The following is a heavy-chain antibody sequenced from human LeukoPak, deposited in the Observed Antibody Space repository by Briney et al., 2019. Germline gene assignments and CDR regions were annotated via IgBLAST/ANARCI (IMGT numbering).Heavy chain of an antibody. CDR1: GFTFGSYW. CDR3: VPGKDYTFHY. J-gene: IGHJ4*02. V-gene: IGHV3-74*01. D-gene: IGHD2-2*01. Sequence: GGSLRLSCAASGFTFGSYWMHWVRQAPGKGLVWVSHISTDGGRTYYADSVKGRFTISRDNAKNTLYLQMDSLRAEDTAVYYCVPGKDYTFHYWGQGTLVTVSS. CDR2: ISTDGGRT.